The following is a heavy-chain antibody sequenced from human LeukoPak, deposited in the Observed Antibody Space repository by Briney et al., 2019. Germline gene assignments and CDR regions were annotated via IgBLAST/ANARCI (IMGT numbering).Heavy chain of an antibody. D-gene: IGHD6-19*01. CDR3: ARFKMAGYSSGWPYYYFDY. CDR1: GGSFSGYY. CDR2: INHSGST. V-gene: IGHV4-34*01. J-gene: IGHJ4*02. Sequence: SETLSLTCAVYGGSFSGYYWSWIRQPPGKGLEWIGEINHSGSTNYNPSLKSRVTISVDTSKNQFSLKLSSVTAADTAVYYCARFKMAGYSSGWPYYYFDYWGQGTLVTVSS.